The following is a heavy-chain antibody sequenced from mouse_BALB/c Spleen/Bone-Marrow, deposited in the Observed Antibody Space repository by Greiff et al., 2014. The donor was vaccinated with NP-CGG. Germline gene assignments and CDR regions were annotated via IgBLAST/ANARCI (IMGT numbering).Heavy chain of an antibody. V-gene: IGHV1-9*01. CDR1: GYTFTTYW. D-gene: IGHD1-2*01. CDR3: ASPSTAEEY. CDR2: ILPGSGTT. J-gene: IGHJ2*01. Sequence: QVQLQQSGAELMKPGASVEISCKATGYTFTTYWIEWVKQRPGHGLEWIGEILPGSGTTNYNEKFRGKATFTADTSSNTAYMQLSSLTSEDSAVYYCASPSTAEEYWGQGTTLTVSS.